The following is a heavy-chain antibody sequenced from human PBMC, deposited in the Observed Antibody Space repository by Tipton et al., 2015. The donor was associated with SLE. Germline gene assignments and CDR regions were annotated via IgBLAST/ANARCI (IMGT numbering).Heavy chain of an antibody. CDR3: ARNPITMVRGVIPGAFDI. Sequence: TLSLTCIVSGGSISSGSYWWSWIRQPAGKGLEWIGRIFTDGSTNYDRSLRSRATISLDTSKNQFSLKLSSVTAADTAVYYCARNPITMVRGVIPGAFDIWGQGTMVTVSS. V-gene: IGHV4-61*02. CDR1: GGSISSGSYW. CDR2: IFTDGST. D-gene: IGHD3-10*01. J-gene: IGHJ3*02.